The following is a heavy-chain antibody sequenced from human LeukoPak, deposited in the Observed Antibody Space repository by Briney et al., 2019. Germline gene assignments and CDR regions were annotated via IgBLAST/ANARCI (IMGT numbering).Heavy chain of an antibody. CDR2: IYTSGST. Sequence: KPSQNLSLTCTVSGGSISSGSYYWSWIRQPAGKGLEWIGRIYTSGSTNYNPSLKSRVTISVDTSKNQFSLKLSSVTAADTAVYYCARDSGYYDSSGYYFDYWGQGTLVTVSS. CDR3: ARDSGYYDSSGYYFDY. V-gene: IGHV4-61*02. CDR1: GGSISSGSYY. D-gene: IGHD3-22*01. J-gene: IGHJ4*02.